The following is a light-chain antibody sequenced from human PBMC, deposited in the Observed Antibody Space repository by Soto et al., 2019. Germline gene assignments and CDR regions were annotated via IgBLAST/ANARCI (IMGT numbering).Light chain of an antibody. CDR3: QQSYSTHTVT. CDR1: QSISSY. V-gene: IGKV1-39*01. Sequence: DIQLTQSPSSLYASVGDRVTITCRASQSISSYLNWYQQKPGKAPKLVIYAASSLQSGVPSRFSGSGSGTDFTLTISSLQTEDFANYYCQQSYSTHTVTFGQGTKVDIK. CDR2: AAS. J-gene: IGKJ1*01.